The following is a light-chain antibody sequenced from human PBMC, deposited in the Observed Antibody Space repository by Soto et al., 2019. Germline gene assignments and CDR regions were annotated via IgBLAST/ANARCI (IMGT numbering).Light chain of an antibody. CDR1: SSDVGAYNY. Sequence: QLVLTQPPSASGSPGQSVTISCTGTSSDVGAYNYVSWYQQHPGKAPKLMIYEVIKRPSGVPDRFSGSKSGNTASLTVSGLQAEDEADYYCSSYAGSNNFVFGGGTKVTVL. CDR3: SSYAGSNNFV. V-gene: IGLV2-8*01. CDR2: EVI. J-gene: IGLJ2*01.